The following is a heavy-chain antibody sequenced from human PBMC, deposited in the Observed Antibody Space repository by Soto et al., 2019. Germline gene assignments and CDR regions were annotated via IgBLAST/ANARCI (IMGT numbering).Heavy chain of an antibody. V-gene: IGHV2-5*02. Sequence: KESGPTVVRPTETLTLTCRFSGFSLTTSGVGVGWIRQSPGKAPKWLALIYWDDDKRYSASLKSRLTITKDTSKNQVVLTVSDLDPTDTATYYCAHRVLRTVFGLVTTTAIYFDFWGQGTPVAVSS. J-gene: IGHJ4*02. D-gene: IGHD3-3*01. CDR2: IYWDDDK. CDR1: GFSLTTSGVG. CDR3: AHRVLRTVFGLVTTTAIYFDF.